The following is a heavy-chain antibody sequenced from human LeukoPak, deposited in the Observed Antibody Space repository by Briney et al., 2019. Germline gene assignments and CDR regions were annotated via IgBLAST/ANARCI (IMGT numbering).Heavy chain of an antibody. CDR1: GVSFDDYY. CDR2: INHSGYT. V-gene: IGHV4-34*01. Sequence: SETLSLTCAVAGVSFDDYYWSWVRQTPGKGLEWLGEINHSGYTNDSPSLKSRVTLSLDTPRKQFSLNLKSVTVAHAGIYYCTRMTTGHDYWGQGTLVTVPS. D-gene: IGHD4-17*01. J-gene: IGHJ4*02. CDR3: TRMTTGHDY.